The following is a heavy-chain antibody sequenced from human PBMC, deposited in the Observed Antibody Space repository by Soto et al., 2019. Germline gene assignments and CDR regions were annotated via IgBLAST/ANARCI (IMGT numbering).Heavy chain of an antibody. CDR1: GYTFTSYY. Sequence: ASVKVSCKASGYTFTSYYMHWVRQAPGQGLEWMGIINPSGGSTSYAQKFQGRVTMTRDTSTSTVYMELSSLRSEDTAVYYCARENLGEPIYCSGGSCYSYYFDYWGQGTLVTVSS. CDR3: ARENLGEPIYCSGGSCYSYYFDY. J-gene: IGHJ4*02. CDR2: INPSGGST. D-gene: IGHD2-15*01. V-gene: IGHV1-46*01.